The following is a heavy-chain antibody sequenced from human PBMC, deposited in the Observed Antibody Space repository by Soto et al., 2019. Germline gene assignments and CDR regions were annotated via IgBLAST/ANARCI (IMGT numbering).Heavy chain of an antibody. Sequence: ASVKVSCKASGGTFSSYAISWVRQAPGQWLEWMGGIIPIFGTANYAQKFQGRVTITADECTSTAYMELSSLRSEDTAVYYCARALTSYYCGMAVWGQGTPVTVS. CDR3: ARALTSYYCGMAV. V-gene: IGHV1-69*13. CDR2: IIPIFGTA. CDR1: GGTFSSYA. J-gene: IGHJ6*02.